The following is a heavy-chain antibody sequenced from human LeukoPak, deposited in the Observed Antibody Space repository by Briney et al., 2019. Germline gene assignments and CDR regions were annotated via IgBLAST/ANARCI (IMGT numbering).Heavy chain of an antibody. V-gene: IGHV3-7*01. CDR3: ARDVGGSLDY. CDR2: IKGDESAK. CDR1: GFTFSTYW. D-gene: IGHD1-26*01. J-gene: IGHJ4*02. Sequence: GGSLRLSCAASGFTFSTYWMAWVRQAPGKGLEWVANIKGDESAKHQADSVKGRFTIFRDNAQKSVYLQMSSLRGEDTAVYYCARDVGGSLDYWGQGTLVTVSS.